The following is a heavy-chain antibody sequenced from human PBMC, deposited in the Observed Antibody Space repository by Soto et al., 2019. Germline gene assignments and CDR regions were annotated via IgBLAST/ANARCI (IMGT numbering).Heavy chain of an antibody. V-gene: IGHV1-69*04. CDR3: ARDTGDYGDYFYYYYGMDV. J-gene: IGHJ6*02. CDR1: GGTFSSYT. CDR2: IIPILGIA. D-gene: IGHD4-17*01. Sequence: GASVKVSCKASGGTFSSYTISWVRQAPGQGLEWMGRIIPILGIANYAQKFQGRVTITADKSTSTAYMELSSLRSEDTAVYYCARDTGDYGDYFYYYYGMDVWGQGTTVTVSS.